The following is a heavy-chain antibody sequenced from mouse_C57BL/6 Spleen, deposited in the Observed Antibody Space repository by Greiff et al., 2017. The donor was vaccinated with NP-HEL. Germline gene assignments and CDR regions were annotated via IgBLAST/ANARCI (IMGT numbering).Heavy chain of an antibody. CDR1: GFTFSSYG. CDR2: ISSGGSYT. J-gene: IGHJ2*01. V-gene: IGHV5-6*01. D-gene: IGHD4-1*01. CDR3: ARPANWDPSYYFDY. Sequence: EVKLVESGGDLVKPGGSLKLSCAASGFTFSSYGMSWVRQTPDKRLEWVATISSGGSYTYYPDSVKGRFTISRDNAKNTLYLQMSSLKSEDTAMYYCARPANWDPSYYFDYWGQGTTLTVSS.